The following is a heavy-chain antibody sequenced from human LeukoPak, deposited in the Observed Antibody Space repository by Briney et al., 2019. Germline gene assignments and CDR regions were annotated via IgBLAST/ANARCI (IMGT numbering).Heavy chain of an antibody. Sequence: GGSLRLSCAASGFTFSSYGMHWVRQAPGKGLEWVAFIRYDGSNKYYADSVKGRFTISRDNSKNTLYLQMNSLRAEDTAVYYCAKPHDSSGYYYVGGNYFDYWGQGTLVTVSS. J-gene: IGHJ4*02. V-gene: IGHV3-30*02. CDR1: GFTFSSYG. CDR3: AKPHDSSGYYYVGGNYFDY. CDR2: IRYDGSNK. D-gene: IGHD3-22*01.